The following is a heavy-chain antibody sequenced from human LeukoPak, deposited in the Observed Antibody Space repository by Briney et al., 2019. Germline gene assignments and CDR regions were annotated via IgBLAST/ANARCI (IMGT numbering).Heavy chain of an antibody. CDR1: GYTFTGYY. CDR2: INPNSGGT. Sequence: ASVKVSCKSSGYTFTGYYMHWVRQAPGQGLEWMGWINPNSGGTNYAQNFQGRVTMTRDTSINTAYMKVSRLRSDDTAVYYCAREPYPPPWYYFDYWGQGTLVTVSS. D-gene: IGHD2-8*02. CDR3: AREPYPPPWYYFDY. J-gene: IGHJ4*02. V-gene: IGHV1-2*02.